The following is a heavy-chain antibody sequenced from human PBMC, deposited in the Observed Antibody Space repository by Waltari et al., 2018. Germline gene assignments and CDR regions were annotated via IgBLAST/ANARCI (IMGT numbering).Heavy chain of an antibody. Sequence: QVQLQQWGAGLLKPSETLSLTCAVYGGSFSGYYWSWIRQPPGKGLEWIGEINHSGSTNYNPSLKSRVTISVDTSKNQFSLKLSSVTAADTAVYYCARGRTGTTGRDNWFDPWGQGTLVTVSS. J-gene: IGHJ5*02. V-gene: IGHV4-34*01. D-gene: IGHD1-7*01. CDR2: INHSGST. CDR3: ARGRTGTTGRDNWFDP. CDR1: GGSFSGYY.